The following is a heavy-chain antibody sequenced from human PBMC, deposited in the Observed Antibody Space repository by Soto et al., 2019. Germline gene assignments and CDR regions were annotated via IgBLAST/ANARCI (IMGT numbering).Heavy chain of an antibody. J-gene: IGHJ6*02. V-gene: IGHV3-74*01. CDR2: INSDGSST. Sequence: PGGSLRLSCAASGFTFSLSWMHWVRQGPGNRPVWVSRINSDGSSTSYADSVKGRFTISRDNAKNTVYLQMNSLSGEDTALYYCARGLKNYYGSDVWGQGTTVTVSS. CDR3: ARGLKNYYGSDV. CDR1: GFTFSLSW.